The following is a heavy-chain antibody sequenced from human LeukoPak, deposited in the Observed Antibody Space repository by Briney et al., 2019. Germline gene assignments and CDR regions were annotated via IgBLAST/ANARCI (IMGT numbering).Heavy chain of an antibody. V-gene: IGHV1-24*01. J-gene: IGHJ4*02. D-gene: IGHD3-22*01. Sequence: ASVKVSCKDSGYTLTELSMHWVRQAHGKGLEWVGGFDPEDGETIYAQKFQGRVTMTEDTSTDTAYMELSSLRSEDTAVYYCARGQNYYDSSGYYTLPDWNYWGQGTLVSVSS. CDR2: FDPEDGET. CDR1: GYTLTELS. CDR3: ARGQNYYDSSGYYTLPDWNY.